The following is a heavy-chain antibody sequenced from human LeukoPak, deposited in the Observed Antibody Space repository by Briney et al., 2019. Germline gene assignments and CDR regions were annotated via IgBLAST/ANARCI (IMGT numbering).Heavy chain of an antibody. D-gene: IGHD6-13*01. Sequence: AGSLRLSCAASRFTFSSYGMHWVRPAPGKGLEWVAGISYDGSNKYYADSVKGRFTISRDNSKNTLYLQMNSLKPDDTAVYYCAKELSRYSKYYFDYWGQGTLVTVSS. J-gene: IGHJ4*02. CDR2: ISYDGSNK. CDR3: AKELSRYSKYYFDY. V-gene: IGHV3-30*18. CDR1: RFTFSSYG.